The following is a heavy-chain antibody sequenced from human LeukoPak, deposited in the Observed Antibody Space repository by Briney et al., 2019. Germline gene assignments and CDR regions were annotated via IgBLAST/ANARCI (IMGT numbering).Heavy chain of an antibody. CDR1: GGSISSYY. D-gene: IGHD2-15*01. CDR3: ARFGGYCSGGSCYGWFDP. Sequence: SETLSLTCTVSGGSISSYYWSWIRQPAGKGLEWIGRIYTSGSTNYNPSLKSRVTMSVDTSKNQFSLKLSSVTAADTAVYYCARFGGYCSGGSCYGWFDPWGQGTLVTVSS. J-gene: IGHJ5*02. CDR2: IYTSGST. V-gene: IGHV4-4*07.